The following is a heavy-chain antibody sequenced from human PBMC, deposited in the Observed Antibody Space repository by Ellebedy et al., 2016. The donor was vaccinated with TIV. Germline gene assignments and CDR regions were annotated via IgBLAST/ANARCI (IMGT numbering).Heavy chain of an antibody. J-gene: IGHJ4*02. CDR3: TTEEWDQRFFDY. Sequence: GESLKISCAASGFTFSSYAMSWFRQAPGKGLEWVGFIRSKAYGGTTEYAASVKGRFTISRDDSKSIAYLQMNSLKTEDTAVYYCTTEEWDQRFFDYWGQGTLVTVSS. V-gene: IGHV3-49*03. D-gene: IGHD1-26*01. CDR2: IRSKAYGGTT. CDR1: GFTFSSYA.